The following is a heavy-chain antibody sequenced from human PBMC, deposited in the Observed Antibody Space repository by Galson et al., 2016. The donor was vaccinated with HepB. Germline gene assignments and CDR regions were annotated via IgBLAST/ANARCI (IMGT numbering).Heavy chain of an antibody. CDR1: GGSIRSGGYY. CDR2: IFYVGSA. CDR3: ASDHFASGGYYFDS. V-gene: IGHV4-31*03. D-gene: IGHD3-10*01. J-gene: IGHJ4*02. Sequence: TLSLTCTVSGGSIRSGGYYWSWVRQHPGKGLEWIGYIFYVGSAYYHPSLKSRLTISVDTPKNQFSLRLTSVTAADPAVYFCASDHFASGGYYFDSWGQGLLVTVSS.